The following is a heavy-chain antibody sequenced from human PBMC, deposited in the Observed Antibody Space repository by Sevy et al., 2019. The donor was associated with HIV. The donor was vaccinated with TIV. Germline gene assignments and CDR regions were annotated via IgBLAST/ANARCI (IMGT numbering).Heavy chain of an antibody. CDR1: GGSISSGGYY. CDR2: IYYSGST. Sequence: SETLSLTCTVSGGSISSGGYYWSWIRQYPGKGLEWIGYIYYSGSTYYNPSLKSRVTISVDTSKNQFSLKLSSVTVADTAVYYCARAPLDYGSGSGDWFDPWGQGTLVTVSS. V-gene: IGHV4-31*03. CDR3: ARAPLDYGSGSGDWFDP. D-gene: IGHD3-10*01. J-gene: IGHJ5*02.